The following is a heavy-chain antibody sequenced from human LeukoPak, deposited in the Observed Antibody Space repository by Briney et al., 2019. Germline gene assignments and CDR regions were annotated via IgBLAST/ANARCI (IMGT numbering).Heavy chain of an antibody. CDR1: GFTFSSYG. Sequence: KPGGSLRLSCAASGFTFSSYGMNWVRQAPGKGLEWVSSITSSSSYIYYADSVKGRFTISRDNSKNTLYLQMNSLRAEDTAIYYCVRRSVEGVYFDYWGQGTLVTVSS. CDR3: VRRSVEGVYFDY. D-gene: IGHD3-16*01. V-gene: IGHV3-21*06. J-gene: IGHJ4*02. CDR2: ITSSSSYI.